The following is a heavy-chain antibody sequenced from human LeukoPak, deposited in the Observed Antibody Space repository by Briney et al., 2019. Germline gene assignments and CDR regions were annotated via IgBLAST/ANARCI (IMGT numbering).Heavy chain of an antibody. CDR3: ARGYYGSGSHCCHMDV. CDR1: VGSFSGYY. Sequence: SETLSLTCAVYVGSFSGYYWSWIRQPPGKGLEWIGEINHSGSTNYNSSLKSRVTISVDTSKNQFSLKLSSVAAADTAVYYCARGYYGSGSHCCHMDVWGKGTTITVS. V-gene: IGHV4-34*01. CDR2: INHSGST. D-gene: IGHD3-10*01. J-gene: IGHJ6*03.